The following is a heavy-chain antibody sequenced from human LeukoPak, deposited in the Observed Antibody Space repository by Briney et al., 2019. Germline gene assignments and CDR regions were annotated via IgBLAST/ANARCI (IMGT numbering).Heavy chain of an antibody. CDR1: GGSFTGYY. D-gene: IGHD3-10*01. V-gene: IGHV4-34*01. CDR3: ARGGYGPGSHYKY. Sequence: SETLSLTCAVNGGSFTGYYSSWIRQFPGKGLEWIGEINHSGSTNYNPSLKSRLTISVDTSKNQLSLKLSSVTAADTAVYYCARGGYGPGSHYKYWGQGTLVTVPS. CDR2: INHSGST. J-gene: IGHJ4*02.